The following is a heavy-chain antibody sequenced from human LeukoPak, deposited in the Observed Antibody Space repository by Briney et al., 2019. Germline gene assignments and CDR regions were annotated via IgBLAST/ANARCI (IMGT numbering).Heavy chain of an antibody. CDR2: ISSSSSYI. CDR1: GFTFSSFA. J-gene: IGHJ4*02. CDR3: ARGKGIAARPPDY. V-gene: IGHV3-21*01. D-gene: IGHD6-6*01. Sequence: GGSLRLSCAASGFTFSSFAINWVRQAPGKGLEWVSSISSSSSYIYYADSVKGRFTISRDNAKNSLYLQMNSLRAEDTAVYYCARGKGIAARPPDYWGQGTLVTVSS.